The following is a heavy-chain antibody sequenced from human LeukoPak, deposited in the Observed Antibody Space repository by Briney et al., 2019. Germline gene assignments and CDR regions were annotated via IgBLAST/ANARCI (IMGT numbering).Heavy chain of an antibody. Sequence: PGGSLRLSCAASGFTFTSYAMSWVRQTPGKGLGWVGFIRSKAYGGTTEYSASVKGRFTISRDDYKSIAYLQMNSLKTEDTAVYYCTRFGGYSSGWSSAFDYWGQGTLVTVSS. CDR2: IRSKAYGGTT. J-gene: IGHJ4*02. CDR3: TRFGGYSSGWSSAFDY. D-gene: IGHD6-19*01. V-gene: IGHV3-49*04. CDR1: GFTFTSYA.